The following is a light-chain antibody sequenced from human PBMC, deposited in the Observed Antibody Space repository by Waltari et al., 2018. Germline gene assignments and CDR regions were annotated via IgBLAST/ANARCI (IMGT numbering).Light chain of an antibody. CDR2: GAT. J-gene: IGKJ1*01. V-gene: IGKV1-39*01. Sequence: DIQMTQSPSSLPASVGDRVTISCRASQRISSYLNWYQQEPGEAPRLLIYGATSLQSGVPSRFSGSGSGTDFTLTISSLQPEDFATYYCQQTYKTPRTFGQGTKVDI. CDR3: QQTYKTPRT. CDR1: QRISSY.